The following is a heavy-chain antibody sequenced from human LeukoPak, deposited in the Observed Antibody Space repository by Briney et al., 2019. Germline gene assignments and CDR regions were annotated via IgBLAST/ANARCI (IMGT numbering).Heavy chain of an antibody. V-gene: IGHV1-46*01. CDR2: INPSGGST. Sequence: GASVKVSCKASGYTFTSYYMHWVRQAPGQGLEWMGIINPSGGSTSYAQKFQGRVTMTRDTSTSTVYMELSSLRSEDTAVYYCARQGPDWHYDSSGYAYYFDYWGQGTLVTVSS. J-gene: IGHJ4*02. CDR1: GYTFTSYY. D-gene: IGHD3-22*01. CDR3: ARQGPDWHYDSSGYAYYFDY.